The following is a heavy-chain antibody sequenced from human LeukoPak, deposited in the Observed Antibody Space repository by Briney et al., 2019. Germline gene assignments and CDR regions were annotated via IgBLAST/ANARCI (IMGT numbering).Heavy chain of an antibody. CDR1: GGSISSYY. CDR2: VYYSGST. Sequence: SQTLSLTCTVSGGSISSYYWSWIRQPPGKGLEWIGYVYYSGSTNYNPSLKSRVTISVDTSKNQFSLKLSSVTAADTAVYYCARQETYYYGSGNYFWYFDLWGRGTLVTVSS. CDR3: ARQETYYYGSGNYFWYFDL. J-gene: IGHJ2*01. D-gene: IGHD3-10*01. V-gene: IGHV4-59*08.